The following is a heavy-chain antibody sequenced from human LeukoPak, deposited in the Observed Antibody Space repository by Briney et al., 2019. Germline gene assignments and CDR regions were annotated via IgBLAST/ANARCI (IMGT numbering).Heavy chain of an antibody. CDR1: GFTFSSYA. CDR2: ISSNGGST. J-gene: IGHJ4*01. V-gene: IGHV3-64D*06. Sequence: GGSLRLSCSASGFTFSSYAMHWVRQAPGKGLEYVSSISSNGGSTYYADSVKGRFTISRDNSKNTLFLQMSSLRTEDTAVYYCASPYSGYDYNFDHWGQEPWSPSPQ. D-gene: IGHD5-12*01. CDR3: ASPYSGYDYNFDH.